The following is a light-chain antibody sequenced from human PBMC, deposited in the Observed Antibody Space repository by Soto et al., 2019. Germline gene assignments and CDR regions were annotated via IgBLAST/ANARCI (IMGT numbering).Light chain of an antibody. CDR3: QSYDSSLSGYNYV. CDR2: GNS. V-gene: IGLV1-40*01. Sequence: QSVLTQPPSVSGAPGQRVTISCTGSSSNIGAGYDVHWYQQLPGTAPKLLIYGNSNRPSGVPDRFSGSKSGTSASLAITGLQAEGEADYYCQSYDSSLSGYNYVFGTGTKVTV. J-gene: IGLJ1*01. CDR1: SSNIGAGYD.